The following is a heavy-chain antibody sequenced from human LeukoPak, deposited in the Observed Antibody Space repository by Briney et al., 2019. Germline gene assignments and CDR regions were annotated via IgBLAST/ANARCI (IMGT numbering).Heavy chain of an antibody. CDR1: GFTFDDYA. CDR2: ISWDGGST. CDR3: ARDNAGKVDY. J-gene: IGHJ4*02. V-gene: IGHV3-43D*03. Sequence: GGSLRLSCAASGFTFDDYAMHWVRQAPGKGLEWVSLISWDGGSTYYADSVKGRFTISRDNSKNSLYLQMNSLRAEDTAVYYCARDNAGKVDYWGQGTLVTVSS. D-gene: IGHD1-1*01.